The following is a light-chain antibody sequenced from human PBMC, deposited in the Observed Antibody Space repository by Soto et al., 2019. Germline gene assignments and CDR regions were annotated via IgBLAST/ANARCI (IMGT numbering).Light chain of an antibody. CDR2: DVS. CDR3: CSYAGSYIYV. J-gene: IGLJ1*01. V-gene: IGLV2-11*01. Sequence: QSALTQPRSVSGSPGQSVTISCTGTSSVVGGYNYVSWYQQHPGKVPKLMLYDVSKRPSGVPDRFSGSKSGNAASLTISGLRAEDEADYYCCSYAGSYIYVFGSGTKVTVL. CDR1: SSVVGGYNY.